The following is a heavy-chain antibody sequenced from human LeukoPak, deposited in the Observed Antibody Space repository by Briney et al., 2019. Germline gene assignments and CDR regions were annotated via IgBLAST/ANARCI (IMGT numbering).Heavy chain of an antibody. CDR3: AREAVTRNYFDY. J-gene: IGHJ4*02. CDR2: IYSGGST. CDR1: EFTVSSNY. V-gene: IGHV3-53*01. Sequence: GGSLRLSCAASEFTVSSNYMNWVRQAPGKGLEWVSVIYSGGSTYYADSVKGRFTISRGNSKNTLYLQMNSLRAEDTAVYYCAREAVTRNYFDYWGQGTLVTVSS. D-gene: IGHD4-17*01.